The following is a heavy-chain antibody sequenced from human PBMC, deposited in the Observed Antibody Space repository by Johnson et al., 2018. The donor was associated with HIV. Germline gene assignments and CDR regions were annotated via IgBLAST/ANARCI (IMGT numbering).Heavy chain of an antibody. CDR2: IWYDGSNK. D-gene: IGHD3-10*01. Sequence: QVQLVESGGGVVQPGRSLRLSCAASGFTFSNYGMHWVRQAPGKGLEWVAVIWYDGSNKYYAGSVKGRFTVSRDNSQNTLYLEMNGLRPEDTALYYCAKSTQASIVRESGPYGAFDIWGLGTMVTVSS. J-gene: IGHJ3*02. CDR1: GFTFSNYG. CDR3: AKSTQASIVRESGPYGAFDI. V-gene: IGHV3-33*06.